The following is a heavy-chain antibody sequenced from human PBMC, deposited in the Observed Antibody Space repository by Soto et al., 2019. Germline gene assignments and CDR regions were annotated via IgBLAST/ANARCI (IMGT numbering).Heavy chain of an antibody. Sequence: QVQLVQSGAEVKKPGSSVKVSCKAPGGTFSTYIISCVRHAPGQGIEWMGRIIPIHDITDNAQKFQGRVTFSADKSTSTAYMELSSLRSEDTAVYYCARDRITTRGDAFAIWGQGTMVTVSS. CDR1: GGTFSTYI. CDR2: IIPIHDIT. CDR3: ARDRITTRGDAFAI. D-gene: IGHD3-3*01. V-gene: IGHV1-69*08. J-gene: IGHJ3*02.